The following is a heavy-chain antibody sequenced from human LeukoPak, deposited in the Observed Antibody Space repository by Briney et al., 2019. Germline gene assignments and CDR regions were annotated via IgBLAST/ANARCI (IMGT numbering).Heavy chain of an antibody. Sequence: GGSLRLSCAASGFTFDDYAMHWVRQAPGKGLEWVSGISWNSGSIGYADSVKGRFTISRDNAKNSLYLQMNSLRAEDTALSYCAKDARGSYSSSSDFDYWGQGTLVTVSS. D-gene: IGHD6-6*01. V-gene: IGHV3-9*01. CDR3: AKDARGSYSSSSDFDY. CDR2: ISWNSGSI. CDR1: GFTFDDYA. J-gene: IGHJ4*02.